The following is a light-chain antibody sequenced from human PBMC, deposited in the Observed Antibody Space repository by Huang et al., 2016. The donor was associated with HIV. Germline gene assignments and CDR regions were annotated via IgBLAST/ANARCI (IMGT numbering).Light chain of an antibody. J-gene: IGKJ4*01. CDR3: QQRSNWPLT. CDR2: DAS. V-gene: IGKV3-11*01. Sequence: EIVFTQSPATLSLSPGERATLSCRASPSVSSTLAWYQQKPGQAPRLLIYDASNRATGSPARFSGSGSGTDFTRTISSLEPEDFAVYYCQQRSNWPLTFGGGTKVDIK. CDR1: PSVSST.